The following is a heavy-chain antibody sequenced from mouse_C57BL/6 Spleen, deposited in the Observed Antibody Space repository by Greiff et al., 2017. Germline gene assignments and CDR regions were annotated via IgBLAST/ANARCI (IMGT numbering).Heavy chain of an antibody. CDR1: GYTFTDYY. D-gene: IGHD1-1*01. CDR2: INPNNGGT. Sequence: EVQLQQSGPELVKPGASVKISCKASGYTFTDYYMNWVKQSHGKSLEWIGDINPNNGGTSYNQKFKGKATLTVDKSSSTAYMELRSLTSEDSAVYYCAGGFITTVVAPFAYWGQGTLVTVAA. J-gene: IGHJ3*01. CDR3: AGGFITTVVAPFAY. V-gene: IGHV1-26*01.